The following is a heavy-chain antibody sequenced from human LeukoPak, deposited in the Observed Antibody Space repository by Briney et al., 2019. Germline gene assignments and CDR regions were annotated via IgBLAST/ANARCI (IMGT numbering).Heavy chain of an antibody. D-gene: IGHD6-13*01. CDR3: ARISLRGYSSSWAIDY. J-gene: IGHJ4*02. Sequence: GSLRLSCAASGFTFDDYGMSWVRQAPGKGLEWVSGINWNGGSTGYADSVKGRFTISRDNAKNSLYLQMNSLRAEDTAVYYCARISLRGYSSSWAIDYWGQGTLVTVSS. V-gene: IGHV3-20*04. CDR2: INWNGGST. CDR1: GFTFDDYG.